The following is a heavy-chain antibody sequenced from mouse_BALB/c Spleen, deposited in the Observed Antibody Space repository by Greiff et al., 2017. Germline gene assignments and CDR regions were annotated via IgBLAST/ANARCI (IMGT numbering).Heavy chain of an antibody. D-gene: IGHD2-10*02. V-gene: IGHV5-17*02. J-gene: IGHJ3*01. CDR3: AREGEYGNSAWFAY. CDR1: GFTFSSFG. Sequence: EVKLMESGGGLVQPGGSRKLSCAASGFTFSSFGMHWVRQAPEKGLEWVAYISSGSSTIYYADTVKGRFTISRDNPKNTLFLQMTSLRSEDTAMYYCAREGEYGNSAWFAYWGQGTLVTVSA. CDR2: ISSGSSTI.